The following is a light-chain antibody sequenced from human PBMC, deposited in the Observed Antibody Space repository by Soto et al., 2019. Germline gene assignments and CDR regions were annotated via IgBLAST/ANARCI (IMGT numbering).Light chain of an antibody. J-gene: IGLJ3*02. V-gene: IGLV1-44*01. CDR1: SSNIGGNT. CDR2: NNN. CDR3: ASWDDSLNGWV. Sequence: QSVLTQPPSASATPGQRVTISCSGSSSNIGGNTVSWYQQLPGTAPKLLIYNNNQRPSGVPDQISGSKSGTSASLAISGLPSDDEADYYCASWDDSLNGWVFGGGTKLTVL.